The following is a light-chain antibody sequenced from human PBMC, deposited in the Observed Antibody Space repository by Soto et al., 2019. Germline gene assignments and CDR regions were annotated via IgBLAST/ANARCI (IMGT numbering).Light chain of an antibody. CDR3: QQYNSYSRT. J-gene: IGKJ1*01. CDR1: QSISSW. Sequence: DIKMTQSPSTLSSSVGDRVTITCRASQSISSWLAWYQQKPGKAPTLLIYKASSLESGVPSRFSGSGSGTEFTLTISSLQHDDFATYYCQQYNSYSRTFGRGTKVDI. CDR2: KAS. V-gene: IGKV1-5*03.